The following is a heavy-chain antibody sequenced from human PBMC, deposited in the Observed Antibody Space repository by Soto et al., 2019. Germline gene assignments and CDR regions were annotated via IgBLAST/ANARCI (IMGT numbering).Heavy chain of an antibody. CDR1: GGSFSGYY. CDR3: ARGVQLVFLGMDV. V-gene: IGHV4-34*01. Sequence: SETLSLTCAVYGGSFSGYYWSWIRQPPGKGLEWIGEINHSGSTNYNPSLKSRVTISVDTSKNQFPLKLSSVTAADTAVYYCARGVQLVFLGMDVWGQGTTVTVSS. D-gene: IGHD6-13*01. CDR2: INHSGST. J-gene: IGHJ6*02.